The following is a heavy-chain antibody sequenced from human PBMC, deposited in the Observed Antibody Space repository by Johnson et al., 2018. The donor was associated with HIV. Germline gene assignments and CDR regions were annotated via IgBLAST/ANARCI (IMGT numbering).Heavy chain of an antibody. D-gene: IGHD4-17*01. V-gene: IGHV3-30-3*01. CDR2: MSYDGSNK. J-gene: IGHJ3*02. CDR1: GFTFSDYY. Sequence: QMQLVESGGGVVQPGRSLRLSCAASGFTFSDYYMSWIRQAPGKGLEWVAIMSYDGSNKYYADSVKGRFTISRDNSKNTLYLQMNSLRAEDTAVYYCARDGVNDYGDYVGGGALDIWGQGTMVTVSS. CDR3: ARDGVNDYGDYVGGGALDI.